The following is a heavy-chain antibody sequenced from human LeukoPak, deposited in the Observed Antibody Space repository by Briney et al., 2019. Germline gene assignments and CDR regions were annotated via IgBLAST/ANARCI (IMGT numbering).Heavy chain of an antibody. V-gene: IGHV1-2*02. J-gene: IGHJ3*02. Sequence: ASVKVSCKASGYTFTSYYMHWVRQAPGQGLEWMGWINPNSGGTNYAQKFQGRVTMTRDTSISTAYMELSRLRSDDTAVYYCAREGYYDSSGYLEAFDIWGQGTMVTVSS. CDR1: GYTFTSYY. CDR2: INPNSGGT. CDR3: AREGYYDSSGYLEAFDI. D-gene: IGHD3-22*01.